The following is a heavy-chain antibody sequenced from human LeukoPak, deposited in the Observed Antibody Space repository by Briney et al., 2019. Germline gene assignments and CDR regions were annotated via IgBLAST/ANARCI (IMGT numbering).Heavy chain of an antibody. V-gene: IGHV4-59*08. Sequence: SETLSLTCAVSGGSISGYYWSWIRQPPGKGLEWIGYIHYSGSTNYNPSLKSRLTISLDTSKNQFSLKLSSVTAADTAVYYCARRYYGTGSYLDYWGQGTLVTVSS. D-gene: IGHD3-10*01. CDR2: IHYSGST. CDR3: ARRYYGTGSYLDY. J-gene: IGHJ4*02. CDR1: GGSISGYY.